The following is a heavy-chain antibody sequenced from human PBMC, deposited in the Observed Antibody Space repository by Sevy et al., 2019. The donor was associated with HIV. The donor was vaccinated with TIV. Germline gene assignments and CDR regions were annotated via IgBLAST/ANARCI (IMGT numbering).Heavy chain of an antibody. Sequence: GGSLRLSCPAPGFTLGDYSWTWFRKAPGKGLEGVGFIRSKAYGGTTAYAASVKGRFTILRDDSKSIAYLQMNSLITEDTAVYYCIRGGANTSPADYWGQGTLITVSS. V-gene: IGHV3-49*03. J-gene: IGHJ4*02. CDR1: GFTLGDYS. CDR2: IRSKAYGGTT. CDR3: IRGGANTSPADY. D-gene: IGHD2-2*01.